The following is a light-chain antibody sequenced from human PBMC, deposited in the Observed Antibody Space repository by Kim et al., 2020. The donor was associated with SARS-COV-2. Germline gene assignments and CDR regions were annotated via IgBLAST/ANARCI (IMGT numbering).Light chain of an antibody. CDR2: AAC. CDR1: QDLSDY. CDR3: QKYDSAPCS. J-gene: IGKJ4*01. Sequence: ASVGDRVTITCRASQDLSDYLAWFQQKPGKAPKLLIYAACTLQPGVPSRFSGSGSGTDYTLTVTSLQPEDVATYYCQKYDSAPCSFGEGTKVDIK. V-gene: IGKV1-27*01.